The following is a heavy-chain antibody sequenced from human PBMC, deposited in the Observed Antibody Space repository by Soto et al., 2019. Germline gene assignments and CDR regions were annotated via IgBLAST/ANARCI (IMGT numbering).Heavy chain of an antibody. Sequence: QVQLQQWGAGLLKPSETLSLTCAVYGGSFSGYYWSWIRQPPGKGLEWIGEINHSGSTNYNPSLKRRVTISADTSKNQFSLKLSSVTAADTAVYYCARGTIAARPSFDYWGQGTLVTVSS. J-gene: IGHJ4*02. CDR1: GGSFSGYY. V-gene: IGHV4-34*01. D-gene: IGHD6-6*01. CDR3: ARGTIAARPSFDY. CDR2: INHSGST.